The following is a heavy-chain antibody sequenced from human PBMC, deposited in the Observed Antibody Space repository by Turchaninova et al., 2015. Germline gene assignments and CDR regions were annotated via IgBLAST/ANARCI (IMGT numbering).Heavy chain of an antibody. CDR1: GGSIRSSSYY. CDR3: ARDKPHITGTSFDY. J-gene: IGHJ4*02. D-gene: IGHD1-20*01. Sequence: QLQLQESGPGLVKPSETLSLTCTVSGGSIRSSSYYWGWIRPPPGKGPECIGGIDYSGGPYITPSLKRRVTMSVDTSKNQFSLKLSSVTAADTAVYYCARDKPHITGTSFDYWGQGTVVTVSS. V-gene: IGHV4-39*07. CDR2: IDYSGGP.